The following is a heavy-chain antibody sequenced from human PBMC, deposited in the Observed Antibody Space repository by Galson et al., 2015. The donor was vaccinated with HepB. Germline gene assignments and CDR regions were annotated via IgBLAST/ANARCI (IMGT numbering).Heavy chain of an antibody. CDR1: GFTFSSYA. CDR3: ARNPGGGEPDDYFDY. J-gene: IGHJ4*02. D-gene: IGHD2-21*01. Sequence: SLRLSCAASGFTFSSYAMHWVRQAPGKGLEWVAVISYDGSNKYYADSVKGRFTISRDNSKNTLYLQMNSLRAEDTAVYYCARNPGGGEPDDYFDYWGQGTLVTASS. V-gene: IGHV3-30-3*01. CDR2: ISYDGSNK.